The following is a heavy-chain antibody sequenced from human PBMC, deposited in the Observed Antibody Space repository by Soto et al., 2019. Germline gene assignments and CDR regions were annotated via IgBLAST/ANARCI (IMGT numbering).Heavy chain of an antibody. CDR1: GFTFSSYS. J-gene: IGHJ6*03. D-gene: IGHD2-15*01. Sequence: PGGSLRLSCAASGFTFSSYSMNWVRQAPGKGLEWVSSISSSSSSSYIYYADSVKGRFTISRDNAKNSLYLQMNSLRAEDTAVYYCARILGYCSGGSCPHPIYYYYYYCMDVWGKGTTGTFSS. CDR2: ISSSSSSSYI. CDR3: ARILGYCSGGSCPHPIYYYYYYCMDV. V-gene: IGHV3-21*01.